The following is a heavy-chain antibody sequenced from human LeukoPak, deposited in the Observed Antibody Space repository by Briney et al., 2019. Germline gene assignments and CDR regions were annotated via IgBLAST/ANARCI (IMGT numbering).Heavy chain of an antibody. V-gene: IGHV3-21*01. J-gene: IGHJ4*02. CDR1: GFTFNTFN. CDR3: ARGHYDVLAASYKWTPDY. Sequence: GGSLRLSCAASGFTFNTFNMNWVRQAPGKGLEWVSSITSGGDYIYYADSVKGRFTTSRDNAKISLSLQLNSLRVEDTAVYYCARGHYDVLAASYKWTPDYWGQGTLATVSS. D-gene: IGHD3-9*01. CDR2: ITSGGDYI.